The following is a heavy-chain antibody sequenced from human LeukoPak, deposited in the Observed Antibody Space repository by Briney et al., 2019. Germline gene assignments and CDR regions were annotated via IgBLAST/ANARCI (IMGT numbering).Heavy chain of an antibody. CDR2: ISGSGGTT. Sequence: GGSLRLSCAASGFTFSNYAMTWVRQAPGKGLEWVSAISGSGGTTYYADSVKGRFTISRDASKNTLFLQMNSLRADDTAVYYCARKTDSSGSGDYWGQGTLVTVSS. CDR1: GFTFSNYA. V-gene: IGHV3-23*01. CDR3: ARKTDSSGSGDY. D-gene: IGHD3-22*01. J-gene: IGHJ4*02.